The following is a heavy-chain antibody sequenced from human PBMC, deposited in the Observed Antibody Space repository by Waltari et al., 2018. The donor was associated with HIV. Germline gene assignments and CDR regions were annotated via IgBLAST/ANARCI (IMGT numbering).Heavy chain of an antibody. V-gene: IGHV3-30*18. D-gene: IGHD4-17*01. J-gene: IGHJ6*02. CDR3: AKDRQVTTVTTPLYYYGMDV. CDR2: IWYDGSNK. Sequence: QVQLVESGGGVVQPGRSLRLSCAASGFTFSTYGRHWVRQAPGKGLEWVAVIWYDGSNKYYADSVKGRFTISRDNSKNTLYLQMNSLRAEDTAMYYCAKDRQVTTVTTPLYYYGMDVWGQGTTVTVSS. CDR1: GFTFSTYG.